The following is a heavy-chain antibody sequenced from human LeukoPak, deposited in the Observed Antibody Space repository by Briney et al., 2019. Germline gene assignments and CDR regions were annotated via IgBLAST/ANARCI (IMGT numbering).Heavy chain of an antibody. Sequence: PGGSLRLSCTASGFTLRDYYMSWIRQAPGKGLEWISYMSSTGNTIYYAESVKGRFTVSRDSANNSMSLQMTSLRAEDSAVYYCARSSSYFTYFDLWGRDTLVTASS. CDR3: ARSSSYFTYFDL. CDR2: MSSTGNTI. J-gene: IGHJ2*01. CDR1: GFTLRDYY. V-gene: IGHV3-11*04. D-gene: IGHD2/OR15-2a*01.